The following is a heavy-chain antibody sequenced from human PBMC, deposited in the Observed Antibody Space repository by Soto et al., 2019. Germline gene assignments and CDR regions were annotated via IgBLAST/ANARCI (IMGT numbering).Heavy chain of an antibody. CDR1: GGSINSGGYY. Sequence: QVQLQESGPGLVKPSQTLSLICTVSGGSINSGGYYWNWIRQHPGKGLEWIGYIFYSGSTYYNPFLWSRVTISAGASENQFSLKKSCVTAAGTAVYFGARGYRQSGYSSSWVFDYWGQGTLVNVSS. CDR2: IFYSGST. J-gene: IGHJ4*02. CDR3: ARGYRQSGYSSSWVFDY. V-gene: IGHV4-31*03. D-gene: IGHD6-13*01.